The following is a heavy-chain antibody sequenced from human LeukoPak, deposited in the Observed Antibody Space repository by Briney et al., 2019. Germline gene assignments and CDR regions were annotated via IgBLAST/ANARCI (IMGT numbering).Heavy chain of an antibody. CDR2: ISAYNGNT. V-gene: IGHV1-18*04. CDR1: GYTFTSYG. CDR3: ARGPYCGGDCYSAEWDDY. Sequence: GASVKVSCKVSGYTFTSYGISWVRQAPGQGLEWMGWISAYNGNTNYAQKLQGRVTMTTDTSTSTAYMELRSLRSDDTAVYYCARGPYCGGDCYSAEWDDYWGQGTLVTVSS. D-gene: IGHD2-21*02. J-gene: IGHJ4*02.